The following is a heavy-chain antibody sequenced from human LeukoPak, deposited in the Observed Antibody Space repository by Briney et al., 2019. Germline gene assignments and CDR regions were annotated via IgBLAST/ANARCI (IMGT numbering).Heavy chain of an antibody. CDR1: GYTFTGYY. D-gene: IGHD5-18*01. Sequence: ASVKVSCKASGYTFTGYYMHWVRQAPGQGLEWMGWINPNSGGTNYAQKFQGRVTMTRDTSISTAYMELSRLRSDDMAVYYCARVADTAMGRYYYYGMDVWGQGTTVTVSS. CDR2: INPNSGGT. J-gene: IGHJ6*02. V-gene: IGHV1-2*02. CDR3: ARVADTAMGRYYYYGMDV.